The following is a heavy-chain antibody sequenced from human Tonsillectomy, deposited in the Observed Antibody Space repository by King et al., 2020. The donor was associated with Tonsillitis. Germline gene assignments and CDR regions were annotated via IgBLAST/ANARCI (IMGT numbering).Heavy chain of an antibody. V-gene: IGHV3-74*01. CDR2: INSEGSST. CDR3: AREVPIYYYYMDV. CDR1: GFTFSSYW. J-gene: IGHJ6*03. D-gene: IGHD1-1*01. Sequence: VQLVESGGGLVQPGGSLRLSCAASGFTFSSYWMHWVRQAPGKGLVWVSRINSEGSSTSYADSVKGRFTISRDNAKNTRYLQMNSLRAEDTAVYYCAREVPIYYYYMDVWGKGTTVTVSS.